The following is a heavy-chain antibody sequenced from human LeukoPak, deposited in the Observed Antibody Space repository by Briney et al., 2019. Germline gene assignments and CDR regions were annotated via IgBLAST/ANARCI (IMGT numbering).Heavy chain of an antibody. D-gene: IGHD6-6*01. J-gene: IGHJ4*02. CDR3: TRDRSSSYFDY. CDR1: RVTFSNYG. V-gene: IGHV3-33*01. Sequence: GGSLRLSCAASRVTFSNYGMHWVRQAPGNGLEWVALIWYDGSIKNYADSVKGRFTISRDNSKNTRYLQMNSLRSEDTAMYYCTRDRSSSYFDYWGQGALVTVSS. CDR2: IWYDGSIK.